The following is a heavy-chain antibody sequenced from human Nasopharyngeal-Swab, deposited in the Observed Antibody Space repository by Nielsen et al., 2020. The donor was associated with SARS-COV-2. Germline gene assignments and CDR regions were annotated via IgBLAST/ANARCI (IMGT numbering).Heavy chain of an antibody. D-gene: IGHD6-6*01. V-gene: IGHV3-23*01. J-gene: IGHJ3*02. Sequence: GESLKISCAASGFTFSTYAMTWVRQAPGKGLEWVSTIDAGGGNTWYADSVKGRFTISRDNSKSTLYLQMNSLRAEDTAVYYCAKTIAARQLDAFDIWGQGTMVIVSS. CDR2: IDAGGGNT. CDR1: GFTFSTYA. CDR3: AKTIAARQLDAFDI.